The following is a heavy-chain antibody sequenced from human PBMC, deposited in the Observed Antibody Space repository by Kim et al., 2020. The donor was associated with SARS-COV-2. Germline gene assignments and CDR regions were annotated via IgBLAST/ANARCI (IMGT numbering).Heavy chain of an antibody. V-gene: IGHV3-74*01. D-gene: IGHD6-25*01. CDR2: ISSDGST. CDR3: ARGAVNSFDI. CDR1: GFTVSTYW. J-gene: IGHJ3*02. Sequence: GGSLRLSCAVSGFTVSTYWMHWVRQAPGKGLVWVSRISSDGSTSYADSVKGRFTISRDNAKNTLFLQMTSLRVEDTAVYYCARGAVNSFDIWGQGTVLTV.